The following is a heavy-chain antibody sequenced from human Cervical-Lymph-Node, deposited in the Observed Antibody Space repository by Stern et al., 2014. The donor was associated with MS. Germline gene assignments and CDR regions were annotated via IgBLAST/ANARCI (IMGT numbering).Heavy chain of an antibody. J-gene: IGHJ4*02. Sequence: QVQLGQSGAEVQKPGSSVKVSCRASGGTFSSSDISWVRQAPGQGLEWMGGIIPSIGTATYAQKYQGRVPITADESTSTAYMELSSLRSEDTAIYYCALGGFGHYFEYWGQGTLVTVSS. D-gene: IGHD3-10*01. CDR1: GGTFSSSD. V-gene: IGHV1-69*01. CDR3: ALGGFGHYFEY. CDR2: IIPSIGTA.